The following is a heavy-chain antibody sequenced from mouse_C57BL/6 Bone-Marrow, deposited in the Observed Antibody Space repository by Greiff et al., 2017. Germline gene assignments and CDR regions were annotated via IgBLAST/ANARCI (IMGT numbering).Heavy chain of an antibody. D-gene: IGHD1-1*01. CDR2: ISSGGSYT. CDR3: ARQDYYGSSPFAY. Sequence: DVMLVESGGDLVKPGGSLKLSCAASGFTFSSYGMSWVRQTPDKRLEWVATISSGGSYTYYPDSVKGRFTISRDNAKNTLYLQMSSLKSEDTAMYYCARQDYYGSSPFAYWGQGTLVTVSA. V-gene: IGHV5-6*02. J-gene: IGHJ3*01. CDR1: GFTFSSYG.